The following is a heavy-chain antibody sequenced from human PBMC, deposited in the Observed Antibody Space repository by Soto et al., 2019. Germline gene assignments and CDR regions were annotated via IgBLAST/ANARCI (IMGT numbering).Heavy chain of an antibody. CDR3: ARPIPRWSYHYGMDV. D-gene: IGHD2-15*01. V-gene: IGHV3-30-3*01. J-gene: IGHJ6*02. CDR1: EFTFSSYA. CDR2: ISFDGANE. Sequence: QLVESGGRGVQPGRSLRLSCEASEFTFSSYAMHWVRQAPGRGLEWVALISFDGANEYYADSVKGRFIISRDNSKSMVYLQMNSLRPDDTAIYYCARPIPRWSYHYGMDVWGPGTTVTVSS.